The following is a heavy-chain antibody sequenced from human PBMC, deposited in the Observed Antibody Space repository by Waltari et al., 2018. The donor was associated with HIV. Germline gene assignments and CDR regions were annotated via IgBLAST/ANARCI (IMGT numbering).Heavy chain of an antibody. CDR2: SNPNSGGT. J-gene: IGHJ6*02. CDR1: GYTFTGYY. V-gene: IGHV1-2*06. CDR3: ARVTTVTGDSYFYYGMDV. Sequence: QVQLVQSGAEVRKPGASVKVSCKASGYTFTGYYLHWVRQAPGQGLEWMGRSNPNSGGTNYAKKFQARVTMTRDTSIGAAYMELSSLRPNDTAVYYCARVTTVTGDSYFYYGMDVWGQGTTVTVSS. D-gene: IGHD4-17*01.